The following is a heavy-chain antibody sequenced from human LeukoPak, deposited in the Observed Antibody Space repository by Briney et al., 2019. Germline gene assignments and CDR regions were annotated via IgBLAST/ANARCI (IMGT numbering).Heavy chain of an antibody. Sequence: GGSLRLSCAASGFTFSDYWMTWVRQAPGKGLEWVANIKRDGSEKYYVDSVKGRFTISKDNAKNSLYLQMNSLRTEDTAVYYCARWVGNGGGRFDYWGRGTLVTVSS. CDR1: GFTFSDYW. J-gene: IGHJ4*02. D-gene: IGHD2-15*01. CDR3: ARWVGNGGGRFDY. V-gene: IGHV3-7*03. CDR2: IKRDGSEK.